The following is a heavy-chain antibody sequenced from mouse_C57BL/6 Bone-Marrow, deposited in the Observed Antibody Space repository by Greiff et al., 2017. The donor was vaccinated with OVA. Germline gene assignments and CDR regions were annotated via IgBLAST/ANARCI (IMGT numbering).Heavy chain of an antibody. J-gene: IGHJ3*01. D-gene: IGHD2-3*01. Sequence: VQLQQSGPVLVKPGASVKMSCKASGYTFTDYYMNWVKQSHGKSLEWIGVINPYNGGTSYNQKFKGKATLTVDKSSSTAYMELNSLTSEDSAVYYCARCLDGYYVWFAYWGQGTLVTVSA. CDR1: GYTFTDYY. V-gene: IGHV1-19*01. CDR3: ARCLDGYYVWFAY. CDR2: INPYNGGT.